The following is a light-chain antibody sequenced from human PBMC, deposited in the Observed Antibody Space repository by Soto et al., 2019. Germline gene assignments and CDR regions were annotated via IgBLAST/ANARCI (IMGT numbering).Light chain of an antibody. J-gene: IGLJ1*01. V-gene: IGLV1-44*01. CDR1: SSNIGSNT. CDR2: RNN. CDR3: AAWDDSLRGDV. Sequence: QSVLTQPPSASGTPGQRVTISCSGSSSNIGSNTVNWYQQLPGTAPKLLIYRNNQRPSGVPDRFSGSKSGTSASLAISGLQSEDEADYYCAAWDDSLRGDVFGTGTKLTVL.